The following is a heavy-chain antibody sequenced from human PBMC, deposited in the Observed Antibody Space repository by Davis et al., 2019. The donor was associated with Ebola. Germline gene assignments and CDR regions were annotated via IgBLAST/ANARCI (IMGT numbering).Heavy chain of an antibody. Sequence: GESLKISCAASGFTFSSYGMHWVRQAPGKGLEWVSTLGLSADTYYADSVKGRFTISRDNSKNTLYLQMNSLRAEDTAVYYCARDRPLDFFFGDYYGMDVWGQGTTVTVSS. D-gene: IGHD3-16*01. CDR3: ARDRPLDFFFGDYYGMDV. CDR1: GFTFSSYG. CDR2: LGLSADT. V-gene: IGHV3-23*01. J-gene: IGHJ6*02.